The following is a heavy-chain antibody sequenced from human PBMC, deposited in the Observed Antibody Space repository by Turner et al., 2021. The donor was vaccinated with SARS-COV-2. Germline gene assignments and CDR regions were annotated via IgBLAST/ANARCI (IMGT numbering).Heavy chain of an antibody. CDR3: ARSWGGILTGYSFDP. Sequence: QVQLQQWGAGLLKPSETLSLTCGVYGGSFSGYYWSWIRQPPGKGLEWIGEIYHSGSTNYNPSLKSRVTISVDTSKNQFSLKLSSVTAADTAVYYRARSWGGILTGYSFDPWGQGTLVTVSS. V-gene: IGHV4-34*01. CDR1: GGSFSGYY. J-gene: IGHJ5*02. CDR2: IYHSGST. D-gene: IGHD3-9*01.